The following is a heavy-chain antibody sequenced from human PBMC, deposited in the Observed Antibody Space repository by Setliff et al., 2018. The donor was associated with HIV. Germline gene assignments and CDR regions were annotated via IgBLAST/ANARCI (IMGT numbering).Heavy chain of an antibody. V-gene: IGHV1-46*01. CDR3: ARNFGGSGWYYFDY. D-gene: IGHD6-19*01. CDR2: INPSGGST. J-gene: IGHJ4*02. CDR1: GYTFTSQS. Sequence: ASVKVSCKASGYTFTSQSIHWVRQAPGQGFEWMGVINPSGGSTGYAEKLQGRVTMTRDTSANIVYLELSSLRSEDTAKYYCARNFGGSGWYYFDYWGQGTLVTVSS.